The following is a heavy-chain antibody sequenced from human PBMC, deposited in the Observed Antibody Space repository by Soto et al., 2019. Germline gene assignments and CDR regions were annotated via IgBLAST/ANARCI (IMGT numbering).Heavy chain of an antibody. CDR2: IWYDGSNK. V-gene: IGHV3-33*01. J-gene: IGHJ4*02. D-gene: IGHD3-9*01. Sequence: PGGSLRLSCAASGFTFSSYGMHWVRQAPGKGLEWVAVIWYDGSNKYYADSVKGRFTISRDNSKNTLYLQMNSLRAEDTAVYYCARDYGGLVTSYYFDYWGQGTLVTVSS. CDR3: ARDYGGLVTSYYFDY. CDR1: GFTFSSYG.